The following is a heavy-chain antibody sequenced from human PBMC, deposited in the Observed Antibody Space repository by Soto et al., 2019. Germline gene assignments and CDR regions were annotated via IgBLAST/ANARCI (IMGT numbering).Heavy chain of an antibody. CDR2: IWYDGSNK. Sequence: QVQLVESGGGVVQPGRSLRLSCAASGFTFSSYGMHWVRQAPGKGLEWVAVIWYDGSNKYYADSVKGRFTISRDNSKNTLYLQMNRLRAEDTAVYYCAGRAGSSYYYGMDVWGQGTTVTVSS. V-gene: IGHV3-33*01. D-gene: IGHD3-10*01. CDR3: AGRAGSSYYYGMDV. CDR1: GFTFSSYG. J-gene: IGHJ6*02.